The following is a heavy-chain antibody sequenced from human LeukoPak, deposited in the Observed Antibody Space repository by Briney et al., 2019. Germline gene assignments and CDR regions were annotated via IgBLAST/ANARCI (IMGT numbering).Heavy chain of an antibody. CDR2: IIPIFGTA. CDR3: ARDVEGATNFDY. Sequence: GASVKVSCKASGGTFSSYAISWVRQAPGQGLEWMGGIIPIFGTANYAQKFQGRVTITADESTSTAYMELSSLRSEDTAVYYCARDVEGATNFDYWGQGTLVTVSA. D-gene: IGHD1-26*01. V-gene: IGHV1-69*13. J-gene: IGHJ4*02. CDR1: GGTFSSYA.